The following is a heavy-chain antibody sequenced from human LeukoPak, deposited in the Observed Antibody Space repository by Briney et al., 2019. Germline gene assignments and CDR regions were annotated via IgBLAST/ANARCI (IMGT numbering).Heavy chain of an antibody. CDR1: GSAFGSYA. Sequence: PGGSLRLSCTASGSAFGSYAMYWVRQAPGKGPEWVSGIFGSGGSAHYADSVKGRFTISRDNSKNTVYLEMNSLGVEDTAVYYCAKTTVGYSSGRFPGWPADYWGQGTLVTVSS. D-gene: IGHD2-15*01. CDR3: AKTTVGYSSGRFPGWPADY. J-gene: IGHJ4*02. CDR2: IFGSGGSA. V-gene: IGHV3-23*01.